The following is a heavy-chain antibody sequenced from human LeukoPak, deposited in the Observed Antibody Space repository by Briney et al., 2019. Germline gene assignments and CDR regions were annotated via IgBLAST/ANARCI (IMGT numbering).Heavy chain of an antibody. CDR2: ISAYNGNT. Sequence: GASVKVSCKASGYTFTSYGINWVRQAPGQGLEWMGWISAYNGNTNYAQKLQGRVTMTTDTSTSTAYMELRSLRSDDTAVYYCASVMITFGGVIGSWDYWGQGTLVTVSS. V-gene: IGHV1-18*01. J-gene: IGHJ4*02. D-gene: IGHD3-16*02. CDR3: ASVMITFGGVIGSWDY. CDR1: GYTFTSYG.